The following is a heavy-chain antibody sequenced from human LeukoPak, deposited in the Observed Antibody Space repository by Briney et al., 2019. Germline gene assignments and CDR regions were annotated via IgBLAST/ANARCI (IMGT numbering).Heavy chain of an antibody. J-gene: IGHJ5*02. CDR1: GGTFSSYA. Sequence: ASVKVPCTASGGTFSSYAISWVRQAPGQGLEWMGGIIPIFGTANYAQKFQGRVTITADESTSTAYMELSSLRSEDTAVYYCARKEGRGYSFDPWGREPWSPSPQ. D-gene: IGHD5-18*01. CDR3: ARKEGRGYSFDP. CDR2: IIPIFGTA. V-gene: IGHV1-69*13.